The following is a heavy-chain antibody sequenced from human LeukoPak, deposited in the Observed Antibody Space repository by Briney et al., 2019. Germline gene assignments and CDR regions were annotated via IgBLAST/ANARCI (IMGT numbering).Heavy chain of an antibody. CDR2: IYSGGST. V-gene: IGHV3-66*01. Sequence: PGGSLRLSCAASGFTVSANYMSWVRQSPGKGLEWVSIIYSGGSTDYADSVKGRFTISNDNSKNTVFLQMNSLRAEDTAMYYCASLYCSRGSCAFDVWGQGTLVTVSP. CDR1: GFTVSANY. J-gene: IGHJ5*02. CDR3: ASLYCSRGSCAFDV. D-gene: IGHD2-15*01.